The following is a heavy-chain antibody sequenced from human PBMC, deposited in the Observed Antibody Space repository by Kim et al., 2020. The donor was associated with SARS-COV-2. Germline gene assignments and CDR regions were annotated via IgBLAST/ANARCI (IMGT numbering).Heavy chain of an antibody. CDR2: ISFDGSDT. D-gene: IGHD1-1*01. V-gene: IGHV3-30*03. Sequence: GGSLRLSCAASGFNFINYGMHWVRQAPGKGLEWVAVISFDGSDTKYADSVKGRFNISRDNSRNTLYLQMSSLRPEDTAVYYCATPPPDDAYNVDVWGQGT. J-gene: IGHJ6*02. CDR3: ATPPPDDAYNVDV. CDR1: GFNFINYG.